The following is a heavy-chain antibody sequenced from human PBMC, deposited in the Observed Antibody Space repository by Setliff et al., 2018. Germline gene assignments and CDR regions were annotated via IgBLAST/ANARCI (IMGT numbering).Heavy chain of an antibody. V-gene: IGHV4-39*01. D-gene: IGHD3-3*01. CDR2: IYYSGRN. Sequence: SETLSLTCSVSGGSISSSIYYWGWIRQPPGKGLEWIGSIYYSGRNHCNPSLKSRVTIFADTSKNQFSLLLNSVTAADTAVYYCARQKYWSGYYGEGYYYMDVWGKGTTVTVSS. CDR1: GGSISSSIYY. CDR3: ARQKYWSGYYGEGYYYMDV. J-gene: IGHJ6*03.